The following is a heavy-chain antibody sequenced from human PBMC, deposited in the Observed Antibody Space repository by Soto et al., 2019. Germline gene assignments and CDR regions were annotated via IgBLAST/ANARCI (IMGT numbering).Heavy chain of an antibody. Sequence: PSETLSLTCAVYGGSFSGYYWSWIRQPPGKGLEWIGEINHSGSTNYNPSLKSRVTISVDTSKNQFSLKLSSVTAADTAVYYCARKAYYYDSSGYYSFDYWGQGTLVTVSS. V-gene: IGHV4-34*01. J-gene: IGHJ4*02. CDR2: INHSGST. D-gene: IGHD3-22*01. CDR1: GGSFSGYY. CDR3: ARKAYYYDSSGYYSFDY.